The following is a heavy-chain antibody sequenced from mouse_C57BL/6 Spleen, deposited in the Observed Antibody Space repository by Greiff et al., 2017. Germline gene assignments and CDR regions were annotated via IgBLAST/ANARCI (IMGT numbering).Heavy chain of an antibody. Sequence: VQLQQSGAELVRPGASVKLSCTASGFNIKDYYMHWVKQRPEQGLEWIGRIDPEDGDTEYAPKFQGKATMTVDTSSNTAYLQLSSLTSEDTAVYYCTTAYYSNPYYFDYWGQGTTLTVSS. V-gene: IGHV14-1*01. CDR2: IDPEDGDT. CDR3: TTAYYSNPYYFDY. J-gene: IGHJ2*01. D-gene: IGHD2-5*01. CDR1: GFNIKDYY.